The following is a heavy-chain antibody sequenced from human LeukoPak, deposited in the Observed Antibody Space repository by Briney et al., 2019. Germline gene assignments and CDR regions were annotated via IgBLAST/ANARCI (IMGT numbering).Heavy chain of an antibody. CDR2: ISSSGSTI. D-gene: IGHD6-13*01. Sequence: PGGSLRLSCAASGFTFSDYYMSWIRQAPGKGLEWVPYISSSGSTIYYADSVKGRFTISRDNAKNSLYLQMNSLRAEDTAVYYCARSAAAGTGYYYYGMDVWGQGTTVTVSS. CDR1: GFTFSDYY. J-gene: IGHJ6*02. V-gene: IGHV3-11*01. CDR3: ARSAAAGTGYYYYGMDV.